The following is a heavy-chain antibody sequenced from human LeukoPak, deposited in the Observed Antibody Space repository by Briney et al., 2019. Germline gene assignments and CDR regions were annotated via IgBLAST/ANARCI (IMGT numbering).Heavy chain of an antibody. J-gene: IGHJ4*02. V-gene: IGHV3-30-3*01. CDR2: ISYDGSNK. D-gene: IGHD6-19*01. CDR1: RFTFNSYA. CDR3: ARDEASGQWLVPYFDY. Sequence: PGGSLRLSCAASRFTFNSYAMHWVRQAPGKGLEWVAVISYDGSNKYYADSVKGRFTISRDNSKNTLYLQMNSLRAEDTAVYYCARDEASGQWLVPYFDYWGQGTLVTVPS.